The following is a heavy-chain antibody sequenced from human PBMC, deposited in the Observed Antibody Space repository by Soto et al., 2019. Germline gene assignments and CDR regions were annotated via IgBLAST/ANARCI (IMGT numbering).Heavy chain of an antibody. CDR2: INSDGSST. Sequence: GGSLRLSCAASGFTFSTYWMHWVRQAPGKGLVWVSHINSDGSSTNYADSVKGRFTISRDNAKNTLYLQMNSLRAEDTAVYYCARAKYEPAALSYWGQGTLVTVSS. V-gene: IGHV3-74*01. D-gene: IGHD2-2*01. CDR1: GFTFSTYW. J-gene: IGHJ4*02. CDR3: ARAKYEPAALSY.